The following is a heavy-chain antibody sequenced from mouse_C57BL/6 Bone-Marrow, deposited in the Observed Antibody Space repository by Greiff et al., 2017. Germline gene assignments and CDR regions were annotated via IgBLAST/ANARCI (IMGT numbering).Heavy chain of an antibody. Sequence: VHVKQSGPELVKPGASVKMSCKASGYTFTDYNMHWVKQSHGKSLEWIGYITPNNGGTSYNQKFKGKATLTVNKSSSTAYMELRSLTSEDSAVYYCAERGLLWLRHWYFDVWGTGTTVTVSS. J-gene: IGHJ1*03. CDR1: GYTFTDYN. CDR2: ITPNNGGT. CDR3: AERGLLWLRHWYFDV. V-gene: IGHV1-22*01. D-gene: IGHD2-2*01.